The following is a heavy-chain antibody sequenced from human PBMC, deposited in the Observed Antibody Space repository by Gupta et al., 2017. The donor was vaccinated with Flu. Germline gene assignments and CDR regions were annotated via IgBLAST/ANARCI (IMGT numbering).Heavy chain of an antibody. J-gene: IGHJ3*01. D-gene: IGHD3-3*01. CDR2: ITWNDDN. V-gene: IGHV2-5*01. Sequence: ISLKESGPALVRPTQTLSLTCSFSEFSLNSRGVAVGWIRQPPGRALEWLALITWNDDNRYNPALKTRLTTFKDTSRNQVVLTLTNVGPLDTATYYCAHTGFWGSYYHAFDVWGPGTVVVVSS. CDR3: AHTGFWGSYYHAFDV. CDR1: EFSLNSRGVA.